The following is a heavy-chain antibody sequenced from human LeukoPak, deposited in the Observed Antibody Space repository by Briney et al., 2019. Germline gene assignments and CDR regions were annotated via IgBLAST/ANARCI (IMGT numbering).Heavy chain of an antibody. CDR1: GFTFSSYG. Sequence: GGSLRLSCAASGFTFSSYGMHWVRQAPGKGLEWVAFIRYDGSNKYYADSVKGRFTISRDNSKNTLYLQMNSLRAEDTAVYYCARGGYYYKDWYFDLWGRGTLVTVSS. CDR2: IRYDGSNK. CDR3: ARGGYYYKDWYFDL. D-gene: IGHD3-22*01. J-gene: IGHJ2*01. V-gene: IGHV3-30*02.